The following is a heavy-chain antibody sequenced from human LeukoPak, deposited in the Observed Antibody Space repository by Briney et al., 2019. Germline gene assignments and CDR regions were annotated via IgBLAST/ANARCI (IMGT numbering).Heavy chain of an antibody. D-gene: IGHD3-10*01. CDR2: ISGSSSYI. Sequence: GGSLRLSCAASGFPFSSYNMNWVRQAPGKGLEWVSSISGSSSYIYYADSVQGRFTISRDNARNSLYLQMNSLRAEDTAVYYCAKDGDGSGSYYNLPYYYMDVWGKGTTVTISS. CDR1: GFPFSSYN. CDR3: AKDGDGSGSYYNLPYYYMDV. J-gene: IGHJ6*03. V-gene: IGHV3-21*01.